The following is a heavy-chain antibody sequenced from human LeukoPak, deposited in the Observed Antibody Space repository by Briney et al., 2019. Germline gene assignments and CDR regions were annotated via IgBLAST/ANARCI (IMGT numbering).Heavy chain of an antibody. D-gene: IGHD5-12*01. CDR3: AKDGIVASIPDY. Sequence: SVKVSCKASGGTFSSYGISWVRQAPGQGLEWMGRIIPILGIANYAQKFQGRVTITADKSTSTAYIELSSLRSEDTAVYYCAKDGIVASIPDYWGQGTLVTVSS. V-gene: IGHV1-69*04. CDR2: IIPILGIA. CDR1: GGTFSSYG. J-gene: IGHJ4*02.